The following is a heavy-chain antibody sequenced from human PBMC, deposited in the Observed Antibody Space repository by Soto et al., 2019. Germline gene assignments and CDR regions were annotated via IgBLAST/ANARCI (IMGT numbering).Heavy chain of an antibody. CDR2: ISSSGSTI. Sequence: WGSLLLSCASSGFTFSIYEMNWVRQAPGKGLEWVSYISSSGSTIYYADSVKGRFTISRDNAKNSLYLQMNSLRAEDTAVYYCARDGAAGTQFRDAFDIWGQGTMVTVSS. CDR1: GFTFSIYE. J-gene: IGHJ3*02. V-gene: IGHV3-48*03. CDR3: ARDGAAGTQFRDAFDI. D-gene: IGHD6-13*01.